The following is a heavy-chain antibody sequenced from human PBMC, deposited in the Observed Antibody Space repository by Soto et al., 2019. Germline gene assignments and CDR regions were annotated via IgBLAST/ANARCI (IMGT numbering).Heavy chain of an antibody. CDR1: GGTFSSYA. V-gene: IGHV1-69*13. CDR2: IIPIFGTA. Sequence: SVKVSCKASGGTFSSYAISWVRQAPGQGLEWMGGIIPIFGTANYAQKFQGRVTITADESTSTAYMELSSLRSEDTAVYYCARYMYSSDYFVKWFEPWGQGTLVTVSS. D-gene: IGHD6-19*01. CDR3: ARYMYSSDYFVKWFEP. J-gene: IGHJ5*02.